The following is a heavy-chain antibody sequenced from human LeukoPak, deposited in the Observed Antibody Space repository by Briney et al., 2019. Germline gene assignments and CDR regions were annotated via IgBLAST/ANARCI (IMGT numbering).Heavy chain of an antibody. CDR2: MNPNSGNT. D-gene: IGHD3-10*01. J-gene: IGHJ5*02. Sequence: VASVKVSCKGSGYRFDNYYLHWVRQATGQGLEWMGWMNPNSGNTGYAQKFQGRVTMTRNTSISTAYMELSSLRSEDTAVYYCAREVRGVIITYNWFDPWGQGTLVTVSS. V-gene: IGHV1-8*02. CDR3: AREVRGVIITYNWFDP. CDR1: GYRFDNYY.